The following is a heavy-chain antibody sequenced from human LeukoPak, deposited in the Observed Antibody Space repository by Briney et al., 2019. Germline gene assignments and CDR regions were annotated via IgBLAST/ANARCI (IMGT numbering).Heavy chain of an antibody. V-gene: IGHV3-23*01. J-gene: IGHJ4*02. CDR3: AKLLVLGPGDYFDY. Sequence: GGSLRLSCAASGFSFSSYAMNWVRQSPGKGLELVSALGGGGSNTYYPDSLKGRFTISRDNSKNTLYLQMNSLRAEDTAVYYCAKLLVLGPGDYFDYWGQGTLVTVSS. CDR2: LGGGGSNT. CDR1: GFSFSSYA. D-gene: IGHD3-3*02.